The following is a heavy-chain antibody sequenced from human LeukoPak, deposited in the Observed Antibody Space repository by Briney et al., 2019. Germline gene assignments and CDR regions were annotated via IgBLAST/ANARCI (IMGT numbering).Heavy chain of an antibody. CDR2: ISGSGGST. CDR3: ARAYYYDTSGYWVPLDY. J-gene: IGHJ4*02. Sequence: PGGSLRLSCAASGFTFSTYGMSWVRQAPGKGLEWVSAISGSGGSTYYADSVKGRFTISRDNSENTLYLHMNSLRAEDTAEYYCARAYYYDTSGYWVPLDYWGQGTLVTVSS. D-gene: IGHD3-22*01. CDR1: GFTFSTYG. V-gene: IGHV3-23*01.